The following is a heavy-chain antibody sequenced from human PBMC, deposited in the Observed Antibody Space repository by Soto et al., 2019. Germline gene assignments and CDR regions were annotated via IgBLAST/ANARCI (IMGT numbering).Heavy chain of an antibody. J-gene: IGHJ4*02. CDR3: ARYRREAVAGYTLDN. D-gene: IGHD6-13*01. Sequence: QVQLQESGPGLVKASETLSLTCTVSGGSISSNYWTWIRQPPGKGLEWIGYVYNSGSTNYTPSLKSRFTISEDTSKSQFALKVNSMTAADAAVYYCARYRREAVAGYTLDNWGQGILVTVSS. CDR1: GGSISSNY. V-gene: IGHV4-59*01. CDR2: VYNSGST.